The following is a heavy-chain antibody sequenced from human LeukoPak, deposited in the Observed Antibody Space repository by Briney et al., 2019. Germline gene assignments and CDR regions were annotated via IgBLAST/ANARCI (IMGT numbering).Heavy chain of an antibody. D-gene: IGHD4-17*01. Sequence: GGSLRLSCATSGFTFSSSATHWVRQASGKGLEWVGHIRSKANTYATTYAASVKGRFTISRDDSKNTGYLQMNSLKSEDTAVYYCASPNDCGDQFYFDFWGQGTLVTVSS. CDR2: IRSKANTYAT. V-gene: IGHV3-73*01. J-gene: IGHJ4*02. CDR3: ASPNDCGDQFYFDF. CDR1: GFTFSSSA.